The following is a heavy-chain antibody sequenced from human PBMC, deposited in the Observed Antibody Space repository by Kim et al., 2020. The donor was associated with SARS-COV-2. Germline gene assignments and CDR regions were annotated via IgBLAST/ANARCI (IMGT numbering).Heavy chain of an antibody. CDR2: IKQDGSEK. Sequence: GGSLRLSCAASGFTFSSYWMSWVRQAPGKGLEWVANIKQDGSEKYYVDSVKGRFTISRDNAKNSLYLQMNSLRAEDTAVYYCARVLASSGEQWLYGEVYYFDYWGQGTLVTVSS. J-gene: IGHJ4*02. CDR1: GFTFSSYW. V-gene: IGHV3-7*01. D-gene: IGHD6-19*01. CDR3: ARVLASSGEQWLYGEVYYFDY.